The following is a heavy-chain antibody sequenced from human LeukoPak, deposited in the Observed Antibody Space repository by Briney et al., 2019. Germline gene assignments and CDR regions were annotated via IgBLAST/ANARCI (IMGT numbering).Heavy chain of an antibody. CDR1: GDSISSSNYC. CDR3: ASHRRSDYTGYENTLVI. Sequence: PSETLSLSCTVSGDSISSSNYCWDWIRQGPGKGLEWIGNIYNSATTHYHPSLRTLITTSVDTSKNHFYLKRNPLTAAATGIYYGASHRRSDYTGYENTLVIWGQGTMVTVFS. CDR2: IYNSATT. J-gene: IGHJ3*02. V-gene: IGHV4-39*02. D-gene: IGHD5-12*01.